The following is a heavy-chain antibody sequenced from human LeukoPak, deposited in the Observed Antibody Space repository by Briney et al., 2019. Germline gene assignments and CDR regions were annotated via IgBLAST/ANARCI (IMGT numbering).Heavy chain of an antibody. CDR1: GSIFRDLF. V-gene: IGHV1-24*01. D-gene: IGHD2-15*01. J-gene: IGHJ6*02. CDR2: FDPQEGET. Sequence: ASVKVSCKVSGSIFRDLFIHWVRQAPGKGLEWMGGFDPQEGETKYAKRFQGRVRMTRDTSSDTAYMELSSLRSEDTAVYCCATVGGDFWGQGTTVIVSS. CDR3: ATVGGDF.